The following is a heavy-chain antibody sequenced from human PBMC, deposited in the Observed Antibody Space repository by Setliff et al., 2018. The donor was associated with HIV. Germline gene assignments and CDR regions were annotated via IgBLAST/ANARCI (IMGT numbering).Heavy chain of an antibody. CDR2: IYPGDSDT. J-gene: IGHJ6*02. CDR3: ARLGGICSGGSCTALAYTMDV. Sequence: GESLKISCKGSGYSFSSYWIGWVRQMPGKGLEWMGIIYPGDSDTRYSPSFQGQVTISAEKSISTAYLQCSSLKASDTAMYYCARLGGICSGGSCTALAYTMDVWGQGTTVTVSS. V-gene: IGHV5-51*01. CDR1: GYSFSSYW. D-gene: IGHD2-15*01.